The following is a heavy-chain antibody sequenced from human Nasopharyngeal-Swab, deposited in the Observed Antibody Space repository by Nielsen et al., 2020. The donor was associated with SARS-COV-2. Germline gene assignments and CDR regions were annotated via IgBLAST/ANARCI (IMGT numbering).Heavy chain of an antibody. Sequence: SGPTLVKPTQTLPLTCPFSGFSLSTSGVGGGWIRHPPGKALEWLALIFWDDDKRYSPSLKSRLTITKDTSKNQVVLTMTNMDPVDTATYYCAHRTIQLSRPPGFDYWGQGTLVTVSS. J-gene: IGHJ4*02. V-gene: IGHV2-5*02. CDR2: IFWDDDK. CDR3: AHRTIQLSRPPGFDY. CDR1: GFSLSTSGVG. D-gene: IGHD5-18*01.